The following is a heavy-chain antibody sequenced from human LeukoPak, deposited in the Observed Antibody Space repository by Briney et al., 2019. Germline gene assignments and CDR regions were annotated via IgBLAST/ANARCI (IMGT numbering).Heavy chain of an antibody. Sequence: SETLSLTCAVYGGSFSGYYWSWIRQPPGKGLEWIGYIYYSGSTNYNPSLKSRVTISVDTSKNQFSLKLSSVTAADTAVYYCARLRSITMVRGVRRYYYMDVWGKGTTVTISS. D-gene: IGHD3-10*01. CDR2: IYYSGST. J-gene: IGHJ6*03. CDR3: ARLRSITMVRGVRRYYYMDV. V-gene: IGHV4-59*01. CDR1: GGSFSGYY.